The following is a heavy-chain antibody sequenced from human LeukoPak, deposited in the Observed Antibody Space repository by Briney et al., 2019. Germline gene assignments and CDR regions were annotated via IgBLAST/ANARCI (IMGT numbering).Heavy chain of an antibody. CDR1: GGSLSSGDYY. CDR3: ARHPPAPPQWLVHYNGDAFDI. CDR2: IYYRGST. J-gene: IGHJ3*02. Sequence: SQTLSLTCTVSGGSLSSGDYYWGWIRQPPGKGPEGVGYIYYRGSTYYNPSLQSRVTISVDTSKKPFSLKLSSVTAADTAVYYCARHPPAPPQWLVHYNGDAFDIWGQGTMVTVSS. V-gene: IGHV4-30-4*01. D-gene: IGHD6-19*01.